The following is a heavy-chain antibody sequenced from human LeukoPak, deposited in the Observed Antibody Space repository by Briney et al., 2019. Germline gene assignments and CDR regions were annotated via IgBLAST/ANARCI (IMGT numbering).Heavy chain of an antibody. J-gene: IGHJ6*02. V-gene: IGHV3-64D*09. CDR2: ISSNGGST. CDR3: VKEDSSSWPYYYGMDV. D-gene: IGHD6-13*01. CDR1: GFTFSSYA. Sequence: GGSLRLSCSASGFTFSSYAMHWVRQAPGKGLEYVSAISSNGGSTYYADSVEGRFTISRDNSKNTLYLQMSSLRAEDTAVYYCVKEDSSSWPYYYGMDVWGQGTTVTVSS.